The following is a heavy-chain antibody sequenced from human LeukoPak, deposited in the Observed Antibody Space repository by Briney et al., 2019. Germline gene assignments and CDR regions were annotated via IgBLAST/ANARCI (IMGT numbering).Heavy chain of an antibody. J-gene: IGHJ4*02. CDR1: GFTFRSYW. Sequence: PGGSLRLSCAASGFTFRSYWMTWVRQAPGKGLEWVANINQDGSEKYYVDSVKGRFTFSRDNAKDSLYLQMNSLRAEDTAVYYCTKVGSTSWYLDYWGQGTLVTVSS. D-gene: IGHD6-13*01. CDR3: TKVGSTSWYLDY. V-gene: IGHV3-7*01. CDR2: INQDGSEK.